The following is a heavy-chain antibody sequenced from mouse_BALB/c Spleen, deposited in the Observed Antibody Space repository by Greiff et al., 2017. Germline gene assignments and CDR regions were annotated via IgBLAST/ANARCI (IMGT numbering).Heavy chain of an antibody. D-gene: IGHD1-1*01. CDR2: ISSGSSTI. Sequence: EVMLVESGGGLVQPGGSRKLSCAASGFTFSSFGMHWVRQAPEKGLEWVAYISSGSSTIYYADTVKGRFTISRDNPKNTLFLQMTSLRSEDTAMYYCAREGVVAYYYAMDYWGQGTSVTVSS. CDR1: GFTFSSFG. V-gene: IGHV5-17*02. J-gene: IGHJ4*01. CDR3: AREGVVAYYYAMDY.